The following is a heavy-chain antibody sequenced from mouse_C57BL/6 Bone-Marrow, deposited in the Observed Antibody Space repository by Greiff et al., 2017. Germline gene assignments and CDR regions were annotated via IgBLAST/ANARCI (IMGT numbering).Heavy chain of an antibody. D-gene: IGHD1-1*01. CDR3: ARDSSPVYFDY. CDR2: ISSGGSYT. J-gene: IGHJ2*01. CDR1: GFTFSSYG. Sequence: EVKLMESGGDLVKPGGSLKLSCAASGFTFSSYGMSWVRQTPDKRLEWVATISSGGSYTYYPDSVKGRFTISRDNAKHTLYLQMSSLKSEDTAMYYCARDSSPVYFDYWGQGTTLTVSS. V-gene: IGHV5-6*01.